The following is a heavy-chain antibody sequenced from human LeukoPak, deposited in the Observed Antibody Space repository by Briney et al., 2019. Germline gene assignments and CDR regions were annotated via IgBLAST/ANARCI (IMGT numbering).Heavy chain of an antibody. CDR1: GYIFISYA. CDR3: ARGQYYYASGSSFLKRGVSAFDI. V-gene: IGHV1-3*03. Sequence: ASVKVSCKASGYIFISYAMHWVRQAPGQRLEWMGSINAGTGNTKYSQEFQGRVTITRDTSASTAYMELSSLRPEDMAVYYCARGQYYYASGSSFLKRGVSAFDIWGQGTMVTVSS. J-gene: IGHJ3*02. D-gene: IGHD3-10*01. CDR2: INAGTGNT.